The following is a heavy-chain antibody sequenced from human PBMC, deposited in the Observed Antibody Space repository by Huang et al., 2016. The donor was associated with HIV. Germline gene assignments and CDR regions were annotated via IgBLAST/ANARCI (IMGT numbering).Heavy chain of an antibody. Sequence: QVQLQESGTGLVKHSQTLSLPCMVSGASITIGGYFWNWIRQLTGKGLEWIGYISYSGNTYYNPSLESRGTISVDTSKKQFSLKLSSVTAADTAVEYCARLRSRSFDIWGQGTMVTVSS. CDR1: GASITIGGYF. CDR2: ISYSGNT. V-gene: IGHV4-30-4*08. D-gene: IGHD2-2*01. CDR3: ARLRSRSFDI. J-gene: IGHJ3*02.